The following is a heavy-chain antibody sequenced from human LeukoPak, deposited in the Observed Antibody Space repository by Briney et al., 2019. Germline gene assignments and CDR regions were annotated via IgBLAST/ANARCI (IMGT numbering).Heavy chain of an antibody. CDR1: GFTFSTYS. CDR3: ARGGVYSSGWYAFFDY. V-gene: IGHV3-30*04. J-gene: IGHJ4*02. CDR2: ISYEGSNK. Sequence: PGGSLRLSCAAPGFTFSTYSMHWVRQAPGKGLEWVGVISYEGSNKYYADSVKGRVTISRDNSKNTLNLQMNSLRADDTAVYYCARGGVYSSGWYAFFDYWGQGTLVTVSS. D-gene: IGHD6-19*01.